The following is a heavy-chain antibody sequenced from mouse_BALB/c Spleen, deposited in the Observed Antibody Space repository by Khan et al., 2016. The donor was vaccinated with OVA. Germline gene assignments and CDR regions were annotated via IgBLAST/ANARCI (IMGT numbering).Heavy chain of an antibody. CDR2: FITYYGDT. D-gene: IGHD2-10*01. CDR1: GYTFTDYA. J-gene: IGHJ4*01. Sequence: QVRLQQSGAELVRPGASVTISCKVSGYTFTDYAMHWLNQRLPMSLEWLGVFITYYGDTTYNQKFKNRATMPVDKSSSTSYMELARLTSEDSAIYYCARSYYGNYEAMDYWGQGTSVTVSS. V-gene: IGHV1S137*01. CDR3: ARSYYGNYEAMDY.